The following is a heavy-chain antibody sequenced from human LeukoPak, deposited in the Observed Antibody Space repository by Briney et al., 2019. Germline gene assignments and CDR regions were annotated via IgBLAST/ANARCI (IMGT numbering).Heavy chain of an antibody. CDR1: GGSISSSSYY. Sequence: SETLSLTCTVSGGSISSSSYYWGWIRQPPGKGLEWIGNIYYSGSTYYNPSLKSRVTMSVDTSKNQFSLKLSSVTAADTAVYYCAREAGNPYFDYWGQGTLVTVSS. D-gene: IGHD6-19*01. CDR3: AREAGNPYFDY. CDR2: IYYSGST. J-gene: IGHJ4*02. V-gene: IGHV4-39*07.